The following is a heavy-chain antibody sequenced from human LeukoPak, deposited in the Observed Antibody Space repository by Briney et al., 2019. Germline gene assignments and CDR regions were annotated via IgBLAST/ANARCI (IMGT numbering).Heavy chain of an antibody. CDR3: ARLVRNRMPAARGYYMDV. CDR2: IYPGDSDT. CDR1: GYSFTSYW. J-gene: IGHJ6*03. V-gene: IGHV5-51*01. D-gene: IGHD2-2*01. Sequence: GESLKISCKGSGYSFTSYWIGWVRQMPGKGLEWMGIIYPGDSDTRYSPSFQGQVTISADKSISTAYLQWSSLKASDTAMYYCARLVRNRMPAARGYYMDVWGKGTTVTVSS.